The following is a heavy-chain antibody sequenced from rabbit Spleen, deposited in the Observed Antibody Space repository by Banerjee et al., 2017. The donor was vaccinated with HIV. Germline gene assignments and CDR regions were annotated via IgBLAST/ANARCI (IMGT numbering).Heavy chain of an antibody. CDR2: INTATGKP. Sequence: QEELEESGGGLIKPEGSLTLTCKASGFSFSDRDVMCWVRQAPGKGLEWIACINTATGKPVYATWAKGRFTISTTSSTTVTLQMTSLTVADTATYFCARDTGTSFSSYGIDLWGQGTLVTVS. CDR1: GFSFSDRDV. CDR3: ARDTGTSFSSYGIDL. J-gene: IGHJ6*01. V-gene: IGHV1S45*01. D-gene: IGHD7-1*01.